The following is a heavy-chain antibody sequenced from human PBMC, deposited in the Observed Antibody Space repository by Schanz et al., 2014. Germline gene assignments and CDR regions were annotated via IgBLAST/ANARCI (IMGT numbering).Heavy chain of an antibody. CDR1: GYTFSNDD. CDR2: MNPNSGNP. J-gene: IGHJ4*02. D-gene: IGHD6-13*01. V-gene: IGHV1-8*01. Sequence: QVQLVQSGAELRKPGTSVKVSCKTSGYTFSNDDINWVRQAPGQGLEWLGWMNPNSGNPGFAQKFRGRVTITADKATFTAYMDVSSLRSEDTAVYYCASAGAGYSSSWDFDYWGQGTLVTVSS. CDR3: ASAGAGYSSSWDFDY.